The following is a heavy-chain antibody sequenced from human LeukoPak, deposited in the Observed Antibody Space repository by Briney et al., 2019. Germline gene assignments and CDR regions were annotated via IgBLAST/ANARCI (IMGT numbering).Heavy chain of an antibody. J-gene: IGHJ4*02. CDR2: IRSKAYGATT. CDR1: GFTLGDYA. Sequence: GRSLRLSCTSSGFTLGDYAMRWGRQAPGKGMEWVAFIRSKAYGATTEYAASVKCRFTISRDDSKSIAYLQMNSLKTEDTAVYYCTKYSGRIDYWGQGTLVTVSS. V-gene: IGHV3-49*04. CDR3: TKYSGRIDY. D-gene: IGHD5-18*01.